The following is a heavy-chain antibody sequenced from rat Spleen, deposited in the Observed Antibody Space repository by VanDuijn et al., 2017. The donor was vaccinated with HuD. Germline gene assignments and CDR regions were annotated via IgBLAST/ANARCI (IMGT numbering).Heavy chain of an antibody. V-gene: IGHV3-3*01. D-gene: IGHD1-12*02. J-gene: IGHJ2*01. CDR3: DANYDGTYYYFDY. Sequence: VQLKESGPGLVQPSQTLSLTCTVSGLSLTSNSVSWIRQPPGKGLEWMGYINSAGSTNYNPSLKSRISITRDTSKNQFFLQVNSVTTEDTATYYCDANYDGTYYYFDYWGQGVMVTVSS. CDR1: GLSLTSNS. CDR2: INSAGST.